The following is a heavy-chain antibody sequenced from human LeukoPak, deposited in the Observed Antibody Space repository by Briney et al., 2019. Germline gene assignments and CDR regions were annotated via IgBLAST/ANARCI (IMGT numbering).Heavy chain of an antibody. V-gene: IGHV4-61*02. D-gene: IGHD4-23*01. Sequence: ASQTLSLTCTVSGGSISSGSYYWSWIRQPAGKGLEWIGRIYTSGSTNYNPSLKSRVTISVDTSKNQFSLKLSSVTAADTAVYYCARSYYGGSHQYYFDYWGQGALVTVSS. CDR2: IYTSGST. CDR1: GGSISSGSYY. CDR3: ARSYYGGSHQYYFDY. J-gene: IGHJ4*02.